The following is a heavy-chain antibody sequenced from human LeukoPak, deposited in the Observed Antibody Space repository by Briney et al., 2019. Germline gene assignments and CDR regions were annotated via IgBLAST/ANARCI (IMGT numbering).Heavy chain of an antibody. CDR3: ARRDGRGSSIHFDY. CDR2: IYHSGST. CDR1: GGSIISSNYY. Sequence: SETLSLTCTVSGGSIISSNYYWVWIRQPPGKGLEWIGNIYHSGSTYYNPSLKSRSTLFVDTSKNQVSLRLSSVTAADTAVYYCARRDGRGSSIHFDYWGQGALVTVSS. D-gene: IGHD6-6*01. J-gene: IGHJ4*02. V-gene: IGHV4-39*01.